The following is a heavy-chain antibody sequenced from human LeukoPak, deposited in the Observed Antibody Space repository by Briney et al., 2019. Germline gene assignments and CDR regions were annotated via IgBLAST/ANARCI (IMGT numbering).Heavy chain of an antibody. CDR1: GFTFDDYA. Sequence: GGSLRLSCAASGFTFDDYAMHWVRQAPGKGLEWVSGISWNSGSIGYADSVKGRFTISRDNAKNSLYLQMNSLRAEDTALYYCAEDMYGVRGVIDYWGQGTLVTVSS. CDR3: AEDMYGVRGVIDY. V-gene: IGHV3-9*01. D-gene: IGHD3-10*01. J-gene: IGHJ4*02. CDR2: ISWNSGSI.